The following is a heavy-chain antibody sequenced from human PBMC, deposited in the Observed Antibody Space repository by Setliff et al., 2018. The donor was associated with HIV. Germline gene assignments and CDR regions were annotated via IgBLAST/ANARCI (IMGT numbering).Heavy chain of an antibody. CDR3: ARTHSGYFPYYFDY. CDR2: IYSSGST. D-gene: IGHD3-22*01. CDR1: GGSISSGVYY. Sequence: SETLSLTCTVSGGSISSGVYYWSWIRQPAGKGLEWVGHIYSSGSTSYNPSLKSRVSISEETSKNQFSLKLNSVTAADTAVYYCARTHSGYFPYYFDYWGQGTLVTVSS. J-gene: IGHJ4*02. V-gene: IGHV4-61*09.